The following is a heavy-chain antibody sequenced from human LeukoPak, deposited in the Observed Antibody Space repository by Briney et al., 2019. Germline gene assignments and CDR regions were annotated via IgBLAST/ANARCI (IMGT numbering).Heavy chain of an antibody. CDR2: IIPILGIA. D-gene: IGHD3-10*01. CDR1: GGTFSSYT. CDR3: ARDRYYYGSGKTNWFDP. V-gene: IGHV1-69*04. J-gene: IGHJ5*02. Sequence: SVKVSCKASGGTFSSYTISWVRQAPGQGLEWMGRIIPILGIANYAQKFQGRVTITADKSTSTAYMELSSLRSEDTAVYYCARDRYYYGSGKTNWFDPWGQGTLVTVSS.